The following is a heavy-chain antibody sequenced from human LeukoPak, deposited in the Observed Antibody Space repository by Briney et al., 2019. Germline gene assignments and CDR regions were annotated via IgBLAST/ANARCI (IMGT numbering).Heavy chain of an antibody. CDR1: GGTFRSSA. Sequence: AASVKVSCKASGGTFRSSAISWVRQAPGQGLEWMGGIIPIFDTTYYAQNFQGRVTITADEFTITVYMELSSLRSEDTAVYYCATGDTSGCNYFDYWGQGTLVTVSS. J-gene: IGHJ4*02. CDR2: IIPIFDTT. D-gene: IGHD6-19*01. CDR3: ATGDTSGCNYFDY. V-gene: IGHV1-69*01.